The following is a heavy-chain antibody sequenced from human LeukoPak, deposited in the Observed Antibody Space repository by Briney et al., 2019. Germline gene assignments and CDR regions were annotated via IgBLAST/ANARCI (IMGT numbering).Heavy chain of an antibody. V-gene: IGHV3-7*03. CDR1: GFMFSRHW. CDR2: IKEDGTET. Sequence: GRSLRLSCAASGFMFSRHWTSWARLPPGEGREWVANIKEDGTETYYVDSVKGRFTISRDNAKNSLYLQMNSLRVEDTAVYYCAKEGRSLQTYWGQGTLVTVSS. D-gene: IGHD5-24*01. CDR3: AKEGRSLQTY. J-gene: IGHJ4*02.